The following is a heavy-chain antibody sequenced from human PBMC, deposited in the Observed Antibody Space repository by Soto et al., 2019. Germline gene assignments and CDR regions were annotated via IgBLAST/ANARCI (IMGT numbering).Heavy chain of an antibody. CDR3: ARDLSYVHNGMDG. CDR1: DGSFRGVY. V-gene: IGHV4-34*01. J-gene: IGHJ6*02. CDR2: IXXSXSX. Sequence: SGTQSLMFTVLDGSFRGVYWRWIRQPPGKGLDXIGEIXXSXSXXXNXXXXSRVTISVDTSKNQVSLKLISVTAADTAVYYCARDLSYVHNGMDGWGQGTTLTVYS. D-gene: IGHD3-16*01.